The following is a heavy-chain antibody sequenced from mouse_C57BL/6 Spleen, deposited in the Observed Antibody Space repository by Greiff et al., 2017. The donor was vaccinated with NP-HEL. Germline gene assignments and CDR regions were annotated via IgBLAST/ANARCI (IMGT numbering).Heavy chain of an antibody. CDR1: GYTFTSYW. J-gene: IGHJ4*01. CDR2: IDPSDSYT. CDR3: ARTYGRGAMDY. Sequence: QVQLQQPGAELVMPGASVKLSCKASGYTFTSYWMHWVKQRPGQGLEWIGEIDPSDSYTNYNQKFKGKSTLTVDKSSNTAYMQLSSLTSEDSAVYYCARTYGRGAMDYWGQGTSVTVSS. V-gene: IGHV1-69*01. D-gene: IGHD1-1*01.